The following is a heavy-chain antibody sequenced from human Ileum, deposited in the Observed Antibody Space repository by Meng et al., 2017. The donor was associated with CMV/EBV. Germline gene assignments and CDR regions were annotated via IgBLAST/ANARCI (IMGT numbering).Heavy chain of an antibody. D-gene: IGHD5-24*01. J-gene: IGHJ4*02. CDR2: IRYDGSNK. CDR3: AKDRPLGRDGYNDY. CDR1: VFTFSTYG. Sequence: HVQVSGSGGVVVRSWGSPKLSWSASVFTFSTYGMHWVRQAPGKGLEWVGLIRYDGSNKLYADSMKGRFTISRDNSKNTVYLQMNSLRVEDTAVYYCAKDRPLGRDGYNDYWGQGTLVTVSS. V-gene: IGHV3-30*02.